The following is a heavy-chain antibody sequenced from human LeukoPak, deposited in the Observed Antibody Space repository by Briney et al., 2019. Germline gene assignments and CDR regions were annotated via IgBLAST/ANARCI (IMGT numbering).Heavy chain of an antibody. CDR3: VRSRRGYYDY. J-gene: IGHJ4*02. V-gene: IGHV3-64*02. CDR2: ISSDGGGT. CDR1: GFTFSSYA. Sequence: TGGSLRLSCAASGFTFSSYAMHWVRQAPGKGLECVSAISSDGGGTYYPDSVKGRFSTSRDNSKNTLYLQMGSLRPEDMGVYYCVRSRRGYYDYWGQGTLVTVSS. D-gene: IGHD5-24*01.